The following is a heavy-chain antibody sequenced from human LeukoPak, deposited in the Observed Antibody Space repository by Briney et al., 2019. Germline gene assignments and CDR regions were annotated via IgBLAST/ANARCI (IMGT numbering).Heavy chain of an antibody. D-gene: IGHD1-1*01. CDR1: GLSFSDTW. CDR2: ILSKSNGATT. Sequence: GGSLRLSCAASGLSFSDTWMNWVRQAPGKGLEWVGRILSKSNGATTDYAAPVRGGFSISRDDSKNTLYLQMDSLMTEDTAIYYCTNWNAATFDYWGQGTLVTVSS. J-gene: IGHJ4*02. CDR3: TNWNAATFDY. V-gene: IGHV3-15*01.